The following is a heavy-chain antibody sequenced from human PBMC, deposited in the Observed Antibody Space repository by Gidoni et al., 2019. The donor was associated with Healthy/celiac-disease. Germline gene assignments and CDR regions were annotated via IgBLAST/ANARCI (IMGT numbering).Heavy chain of an antibody. CDR2: ISYDGSNK. V-gene: IGHV3-30-3*01. J-gene: IGHJ3*02. CDR3: ARVAGYYDSSGYYSAWLGAFDI. D-gene: IGHD3-22*01. Sequence: VISYDGSNKYYADSVKGRFTISRDNSKNTLYLQMNSLRAEDTAVYYCARVAGYYDSSGYYSAWLGAFDIWGQGTMVTVSS.